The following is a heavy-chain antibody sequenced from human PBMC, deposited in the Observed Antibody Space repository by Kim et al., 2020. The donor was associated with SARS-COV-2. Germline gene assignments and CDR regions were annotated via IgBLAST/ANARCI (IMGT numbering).Heavy chain of an antibody. J-gene: IGHJ4*02. CDR3: ARVGWYWFQRQTLGFFDY. Sequence: ASVKVSCKASGYTFTGYYMHWVRQAPGQGLEWMGWINPNSGGTNYAQKFQGRVTMTRDTSISTAYMELSRLRSDDTAVYYCARVGWYWFQRQTLGFFDYWGQGTLVTVSS. V-gene: IGHV1-2*02. CDR1: GYTFTGYY. CDR2: INPNSGGT. D-gene: IGHD6-19*01.